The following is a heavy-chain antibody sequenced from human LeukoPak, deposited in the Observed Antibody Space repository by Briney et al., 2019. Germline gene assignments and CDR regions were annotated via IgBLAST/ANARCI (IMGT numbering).Heavy chain of an antibody. CDR2: IYYSGST. Sequence: SETLSLTCTVSGGSISNKYWSWIRQPPGKGLEWIGYIYYSGSTNYNPSLKSRVTILVDTSKNQFSLKLSSVTAADTAVYYCASLGESDAFDIWGQGTMVTVSS. D-gene: IGHD3-10*01. V-gene: IGHV4-59*01. CDR3: ASLGESDAFDI. J-gene: IGHJ3*02. CDR1: GGSISNKY.